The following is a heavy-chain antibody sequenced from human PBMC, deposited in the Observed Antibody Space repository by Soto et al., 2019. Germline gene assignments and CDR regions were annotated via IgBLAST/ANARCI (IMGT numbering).Heavy chain of an antibody. CDR1: GDSVSSNSAA. CDR3: ARSQSRAFDI. J-gene: IGHJ3*02. V-gene: IGHV6-1*01. CDR2: TFYRSKWYN. Sequence: QTLSLTCAISGDSVSSNSAAWNWIRQSPSRGLEWLGKTFYRSKWYNEYAVSVKSRITVNPNTSKNQFSLQLNSVTPKDTAVYYCARSQSRAFDIWGQGTMVTVSS.